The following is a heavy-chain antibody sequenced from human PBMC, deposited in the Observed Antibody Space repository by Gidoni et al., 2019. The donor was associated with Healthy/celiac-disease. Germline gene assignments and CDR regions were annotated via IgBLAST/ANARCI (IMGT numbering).Heavy chain of an antibody. J-gene: IGHJ5*02. Sequence: QVQLVQSGAEVKKPGASVKVSCKVSGSTLTELSMHWVRQAPGKGLEWMGGFDPEDGETIYAQKFQSRVTMTEDTSTDTAYMELSSLRSEDTAVYYCATRGFDYIWGSYPRGDWFDPWGQGTLVTVSS. CDR2: FDPEDGET. CDR3: ATRGFDYIWGSYPRGDWFDP. V-gene: IGHV1-24*01. CDR1: GSTLTELS. D-gene: IGHD3-16*02.